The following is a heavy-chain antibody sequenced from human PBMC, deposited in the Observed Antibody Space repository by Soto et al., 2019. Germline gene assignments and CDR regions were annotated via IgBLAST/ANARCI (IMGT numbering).Heavy chain of an antibody. J-gene: IGHJ4*02. V-gene: IGHV5-10-1*01. CDR3: QRQLYDADTGPKFEYYFES. CDR1: GYSFAGYW. D-gene: IGHD5-18*01. CDR2: IDPSDSQT. Sequence: GESLRISCKGSGYSFAGYWMTRVRQKPGKGLEWMGRIDPSDSQTYYSPSFRGHVTISATKSITTVFLQWSSLRSSDTAMYYGQRQLYDADTGPKFEYYFESRGQGTPLT.